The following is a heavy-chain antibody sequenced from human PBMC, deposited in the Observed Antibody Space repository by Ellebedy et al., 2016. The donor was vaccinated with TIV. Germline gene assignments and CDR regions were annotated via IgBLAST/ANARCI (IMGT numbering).Heavy chain of an antibody. CDR2: IFSSGST. CDR1: GGSISSYY. CDR3: GRVTLGCSGGCLDY. J-gene: IGHJ4*02. Sequence: MPSETLSLTCTVSGGSISSYYWSWIRQPDGKGLEWIGRIFSSGSTSYNPSLMSRVTMSVDTSKNQYSLKLSSVTAADTAVYYCGRVTLGCSGGCLDYWGRGTLVTVPS. V-gene: IGHV4-4*07. D-gene: IGHD2-15*01.